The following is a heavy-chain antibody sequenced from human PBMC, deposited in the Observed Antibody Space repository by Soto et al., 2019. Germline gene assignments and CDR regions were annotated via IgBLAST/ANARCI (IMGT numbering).Heavy chain of an antibody. J-gene: IGHJ4*02. CDR1: GGTLTSHS. CDR2: IIPIFGTA. Sequence: KGSFKASGGTLTSHSITWVGQAPGQGLEWMGGIIPIFGTANYAQKFQGRVTITADESTSTAYMELSSLRSEDTAVYYCARTSLDWLYFDYWGQGTLVTVSS. V-gene: IGHV1-69*01. CDR3: ARTSLDWLYFDY. D-gene: IGHD3-3*01.